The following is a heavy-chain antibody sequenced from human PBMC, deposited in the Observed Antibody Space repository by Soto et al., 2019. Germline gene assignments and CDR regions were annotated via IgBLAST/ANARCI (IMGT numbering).Heavy chain of an antibody. V-gene: IGHV1-69*12. CDR1: GGTFSSYA. Sequence: QVQLVQSGAEVKKPGSSVKVSCKASGGTFSSYAISWVRQAPGQGLEWMGGIIPIFGTANYAQKFQGRVTITAVESRSTAYMELGSLRAEDTAVYYCARDGGMYGVNYPNYFDYWGQGTLVTVSS. J-gene: IGHJ4*02. D-gene: IGHD4-17*01. CDR3: ARDGGMYGVNYPNYFDY. CDR2: IIPIFGTA.